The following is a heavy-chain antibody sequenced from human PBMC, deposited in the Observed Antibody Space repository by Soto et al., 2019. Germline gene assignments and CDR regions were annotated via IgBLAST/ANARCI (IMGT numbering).Heavy chain of an antibody. CDR1: GFTFGDYA. V-gene: IGHV3-49*04. J-gene: IGHJ1*01. Sequence: GGSLRLSCTASGFTFGDYAMSWVRQAPGKGLEWGGFIRSKAYGGTTEYAASVKGRFTITRDDSKSIAYLQMNSLKTEDTAVYYCTDYGDSSSAEYFQHWGQGTRVTVSS. D-gene: IGHD4-17*01. CDR2: IRSKAYGGTT. CDR3: TDYGDSSSAEYFQH.